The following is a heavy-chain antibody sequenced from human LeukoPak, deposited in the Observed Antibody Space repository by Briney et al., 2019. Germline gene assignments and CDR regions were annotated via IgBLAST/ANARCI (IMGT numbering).Heavy chain of an antibody. Sequence: SETLSLTCAVYVGSFSGYYWSWVRQPPGKGLEWIGEINHSGSTNYNPSLKSRVTISVDTSKNQFSLKLSSVTAADTAVYYCARGRGTTVTPGVDYWGQGTLVTVSS. CDR2: INHSGST. J-gene: IGHJ4*02. CDR1: VGSFSGYY. D-gene: IGHD4-17*01. CDR3: ARGRGTTVTPGVDY. V-gene: IGHV4-34*01.